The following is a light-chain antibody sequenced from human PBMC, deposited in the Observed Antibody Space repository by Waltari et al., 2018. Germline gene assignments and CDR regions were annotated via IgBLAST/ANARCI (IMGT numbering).Light chain of an antibody. CDR3: QVWDSSSDHWV. CDR2: DDS. CDR1: HLGSNT. Sequence: YALTHPPSGPGAPGQTARMTCGGTHLGSNTAPGYQQTPSPAPVLVVYDDSDRPSGIPERFSGSNSGNTATLTISRVEAGDEADYYCQVWDSSSDHWVFGGGTKLTVL. V-gene: IGLV3-21*02. J-gene: IGLJ3*02.